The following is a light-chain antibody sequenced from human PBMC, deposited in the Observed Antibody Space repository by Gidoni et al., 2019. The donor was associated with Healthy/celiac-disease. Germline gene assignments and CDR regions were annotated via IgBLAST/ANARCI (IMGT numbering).Light chain of an antibody. V-gene: IGLV1-40*01. Sequence: QSVLTQPPSVSGAPGQRVTISCSGSSSNIGAGYDVHWYQPLPGTTPKLLIYGNKNRPSGVPDRFSGSKSATSASLAITGLQAEDEAVYHCQSYDSTLGGSVFGGGTKLTVL. J-gene: IGLJ3*02. CDR2: GNK. CDR1: SSNIGAGYD. CDR3: QSYDSTLGGSV.